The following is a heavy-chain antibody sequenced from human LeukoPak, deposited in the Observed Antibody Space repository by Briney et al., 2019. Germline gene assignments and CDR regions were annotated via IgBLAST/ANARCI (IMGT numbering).Heavy chain of an antibody. CDR1: GGSISGDNW. V-gene: IGHV4-4*02. J-gene: IGHJ4*02. Sequence: SGTLSLTCTVSGGSISGDNWWSWVRQPPGKGLEWIGEIHHSGSTKDNPSLKSRVTISVDKSKRQFSLRLSSVTAADTAVYYCARGRHGVDWGQGTLVTVSS. CDR2: IHHSGST. CDR3: ARGRHGVD.